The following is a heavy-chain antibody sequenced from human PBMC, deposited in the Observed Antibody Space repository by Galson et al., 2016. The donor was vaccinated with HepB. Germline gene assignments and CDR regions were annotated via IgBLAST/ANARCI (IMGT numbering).Heavy chain of an antibody. CDR1: GVSFNTHW. V-gene: IGHV3-7*01. Sequence: SLRHRCGVSGVSFNTHWKSWVRQTPVKGLEWVANREQDGSEKYNVDSTRGRFTIARDNDKNSLYMQMHSLRADDTAVYYCVSQGYGDFGTWGQGTLVTVSS. CDR2: REQDGSEK. D-gene: IGHD4-17*01. CDR3: VSQGYGDFGT. J-gene: IGHJ5*02.